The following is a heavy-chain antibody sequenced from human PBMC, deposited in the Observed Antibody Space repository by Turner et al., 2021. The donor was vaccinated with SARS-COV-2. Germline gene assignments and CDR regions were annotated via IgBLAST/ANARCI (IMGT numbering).Heavy chain of an antibody. CDR2: INPNTGDT. D-gene: IGHD5-12*01. CDR1: GYPFIGYY. J-gene: IGHJ3*01. CDR3: GRRVGGYNPGGFDV. Sequence: QVQLVQSGAEVKKPGASVKVSCKASGYPFIGYYIHWVRQAPGQGLEWMAWINPNTGDTKYAQKFQGRVTVTRETSITTTYMELSSLRSDDTAMYYCGRRVGGYNPGGFDVWGQGTLVTVSS. V-gene: IGHV1-2*02.